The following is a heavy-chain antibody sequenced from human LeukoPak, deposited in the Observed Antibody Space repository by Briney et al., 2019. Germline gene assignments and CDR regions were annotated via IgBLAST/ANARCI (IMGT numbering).Heavy chain of an antibody. CDR3: ARIGYSSSSIDY. Sequence: GGSLRLSCAASGFTFSWYWMSWVRQAPGKGLEWVANIKEDGSIKYYVDSVKGRLTISRDNAKSSVYPQVNSLRAEDTALYYCARIGYSSSSIDYWGQGTLVTVSS. D-gene: IGHD6-13*01. V-gene: IGHV3-7*01. CDR2: IKEDGSIK. CDR1: GFTFSWYW. J-gene: IGHJ4*02.